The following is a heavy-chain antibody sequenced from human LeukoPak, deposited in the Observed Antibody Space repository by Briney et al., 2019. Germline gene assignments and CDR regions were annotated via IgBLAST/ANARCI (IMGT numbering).Heavy chain of an antibody. CDR2: IYYSGST. D-gene: IGHD3-16*02. CDR3: ARALRGDYVWGSYREYFDY. V-gene: IGHV4-59*01. CDR1: GGSISSYY. J-gene: IGHJ4*02. Sequence: PSETLSLTCTVSGGSISSYYWSWIRQPPGKGLEWIGYIYYSGSTNYNPSLKSRVTISVDTSKNQFSLKLSSVTAADTAVDYCARALRGDYVWGSYREYFDYWGQGTLVTVSS.